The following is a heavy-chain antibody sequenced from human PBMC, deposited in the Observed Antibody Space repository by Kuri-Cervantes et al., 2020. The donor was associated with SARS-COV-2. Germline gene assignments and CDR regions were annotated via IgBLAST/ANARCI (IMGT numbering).Heavy chain of an antibody. CDR3: ARVLWQGAFDI. CDR1: GGTFSGYY. V-gene: IGHV4-34*01. J-gene: IGHJ3*02. Sequence: GSLRLSCAVYGGTFSGYYWSWIRQPPGKGLEWIGSIYYSGSTYYNPSLKSRVTISVDTSKNQFSLKLSSVTAADTAVYYCARVLWQGAFDIWGQGTMVTVSS. CDR2: IYYSGST. D-gene: IGHD2-15*01.